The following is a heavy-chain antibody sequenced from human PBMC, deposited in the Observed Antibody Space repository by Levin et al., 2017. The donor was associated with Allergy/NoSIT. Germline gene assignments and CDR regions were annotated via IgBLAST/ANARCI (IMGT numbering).Heavy chain of an antibody. CDR3: ARDLPFDY. CDR2: ISYDGSSK. J-gene: IGHJ4*02. CDR1: GFTFSDYS. Sequence: SCAASGFTFSDYSMHWVRQAPGKGLEWVTVISYDGSSKYYADSVKGRFTVSRDNSNNTLYLQMNSLRAEDTAVYYCARDLPFDYWGQGTLVTVSS. V-gene: IGHV3-30-3*01.